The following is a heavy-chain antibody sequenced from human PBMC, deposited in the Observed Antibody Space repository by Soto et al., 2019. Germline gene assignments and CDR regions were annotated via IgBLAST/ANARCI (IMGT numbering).Heavy chain of an antibody. CDR3: ARSEAVAGLIYYYYGMDV. CDR1: GFTFSSYA. Sequence: LRLSCAASGFTFSSYAMHWVRQAPGKGLEWVAVISYDGSNKYYADSVKGRFTISRDNSKNTLYLQMNSLRAEDTAVYYCARSEAVAGLIYYYYGMDVWGQGTTVTVSS. J-gene: IGHJ6*02. V-gene: IGHV3-30-3*01. CDR2: ISYDGSNK. D-gene: IGHD6-19*01.